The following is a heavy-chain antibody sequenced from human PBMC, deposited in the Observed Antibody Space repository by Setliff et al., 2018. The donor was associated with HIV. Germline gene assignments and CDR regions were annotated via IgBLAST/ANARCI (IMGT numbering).Heavy chain of an antibody. CDR2: ISSSGSYI. CDR1: GFTFITST. Sequence: PGGSLRLSCVVSGFTFITSTMNWVRQAPGKGLEWVAYISSSGSYIHYADSVKGRFSISRDNAKNSLSLQMSSLRVDDTAVYYCAKDGISGGSYPPYYFDYWGPGTQVTVSS. CDR3: AKDGISGGSYPPYYFDY. D-gene: IGHD2-15*01. V-gene: IGHV3-21*04. J-gene: IGHJ4*02.